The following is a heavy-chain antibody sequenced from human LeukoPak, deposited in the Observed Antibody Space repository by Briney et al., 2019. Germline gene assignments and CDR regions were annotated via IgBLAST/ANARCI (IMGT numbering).Heavy chain of an antibody. V-gene: IGHV3-11*06. Sequence: PGGSLRLSCAASGFTFSDYYMSWIRQAPGKGLEWFSYISSSSSYTNYADSVKGRFTISRDNAKNSLYLQMNSLRAEDTAVYYCARDGAWDIVVPPYYYGMDVWGKGTTVTVSS. CDR3: ARDGAWDIVVPPYYYGMDV. CDR1: GFTFSDYY. J-gene: IGHJ6*04. D-gene: IGHD2-15*01. CDR2: ISSSSSYT.